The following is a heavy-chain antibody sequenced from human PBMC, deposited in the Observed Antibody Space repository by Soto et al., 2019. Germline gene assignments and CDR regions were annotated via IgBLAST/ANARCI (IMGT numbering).Heavy chain of an antibody. J-gene: IGHJ4*02. Sequence: GGSLRLSCAASGFTFSSYSMNWVRQAPGKGLEWVSYISSSSSTIYYADSVKGRFTISRDNAKNSLYLQMNSLRAEDTAVYYCARVRRTPVDYWGQGTLVTVSS. CDR1: GFTFSSYS. D-gene: IGHD2-15*01. V-gene: IGHV3-48*01. CDR2: ISSSSSTI. CDR3: ARVRRTPVDY.